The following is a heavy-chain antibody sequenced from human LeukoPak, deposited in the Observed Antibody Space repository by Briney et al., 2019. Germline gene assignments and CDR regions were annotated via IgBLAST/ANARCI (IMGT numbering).Heavy chain of an antibody. CDR2: ISGSGGST. D-gene: IGHD6-19*01. Sequence: GGSLRLSCAASGFTFSSYAMSWVRQAPGKGLEWVSAISGSGGSTYYADSVKGRFTISRDNSKNTPYLRMNSLRAEDTAVYYCAKDGESCSGCTNYFDYWGQGTLVTVSS. CDR3: AKDGESCSGCTNYFDY. J-gene: IGHJ4*02. V-gene: IGHV3-23*01. CDR1: GFTFSSYA.